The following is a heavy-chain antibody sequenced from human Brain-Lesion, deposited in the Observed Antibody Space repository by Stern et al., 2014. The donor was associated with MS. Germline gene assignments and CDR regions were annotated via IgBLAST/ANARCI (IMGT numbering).Heavy chain of an antibody. D-gene: IGHD2-15*01. V-gene: IGHV4-39*01. CDR2: IYYSGNT. Sequence: QVQLQESGPGLVKPSETLSLTCTVAGGSVSSTSYAWAWIRQPPGKGLEWIGTIYYSGNTYYSPSLKRRLTISLDTSTNQFSLPLRFVTAADTAVYYCAGEEDIRYCSGGSCTGNWFDPWGQGTLVTVSS. CDR1: GGSVSSTSYA. CDR3: AGEEDIRYCSGGSCTGNWFDP. J-gene: IGHJ5*02.